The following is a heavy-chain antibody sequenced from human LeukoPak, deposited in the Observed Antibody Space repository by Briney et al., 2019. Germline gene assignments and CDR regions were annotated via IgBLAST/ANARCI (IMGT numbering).Heavy chain of an antibody. J-gene: IGHJ6*02. Sequence: GGSLRLSCAASGFTFSSYAMSWVRQAPGKGLEWVSAISGSGGSTYYADSVKGRFTISRDNSKNTLYLQMNSLRAEDTAVYYCAKGSTVVTPDGYYHGMDVWGQGTTVTVSS. CDR3: AKGSTVVTPDGYYHGMDV. CDR2: ISGSGGST. CDR1: GFTFSSYA. V-gene: IGHV3-23*01. D-gene: IGHD4-23*01.